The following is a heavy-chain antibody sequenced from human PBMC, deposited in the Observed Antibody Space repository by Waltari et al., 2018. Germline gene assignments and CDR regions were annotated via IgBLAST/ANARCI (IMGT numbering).Heavy chain of an antibody. D-gene: IGHD3-3*01. CDR3: TTDNGFWTPIRVGMDV. CDR1: GSTFSTAW. CDR2: IKSETDGGTA. Sequence: EVQLVESGGGLVKPGGSLRLSCAASGSTFSTAWMNWVRQAPGKGLDWVGRIKSETDGGTADYAAPVTGRFTISRDDSKNTLYLQMNSLKTEDTAVYYCTTDNGFWTPIRVGMDVWGQGTTVTVSS. V-gene: IGHV3-15*07. J-gene: IGHJ6*02.